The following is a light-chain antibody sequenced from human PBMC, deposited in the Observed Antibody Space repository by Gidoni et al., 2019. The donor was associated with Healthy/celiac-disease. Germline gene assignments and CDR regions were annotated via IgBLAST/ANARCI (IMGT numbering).Light chain of an antibody. CDR1: QSISNY. Sequence: EMGWTQSPATRSLSPGERATLSCRTSQSISNYLAWYQQKPGQTPRILLYDASNRATAIPARFSGSASGADFTLTISSLEPEDFAVYYCQQRAYWPLTFXQXTRVEIK. V-gene: IGKV3-11*01. CDR2: DAS. J-gene: IGKJ1*01. CDR3: QQRAYWPLT.